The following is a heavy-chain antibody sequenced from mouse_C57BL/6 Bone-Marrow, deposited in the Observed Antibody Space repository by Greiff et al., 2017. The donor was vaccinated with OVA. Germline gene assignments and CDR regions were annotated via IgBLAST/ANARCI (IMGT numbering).Heavy chain of an antibody. Sequence: VQLKQSGAELVKPGASVKLSCTASGFTFTGYYMHWVQQRPEQGLEWIGWIDPEDGDTEYASMFQGKATITADTSSNTAYLQLSSLTSEDTAVYYCNAIGNFDYWGQGTTLTVSA. J-gene: IGHJ2*01. CDR1: GFTFTGYY. CDR2: IDPEDGDT. D-gene: IGHD1-1*02. V-gene: IGHV14-4*01. CDR3: NAIGNFDY.